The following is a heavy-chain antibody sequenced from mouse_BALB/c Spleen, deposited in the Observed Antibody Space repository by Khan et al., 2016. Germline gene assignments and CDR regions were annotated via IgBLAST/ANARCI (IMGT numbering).Heavy chain of an antibody. CDR2: ISYSGST. Sequence: EVQLQESGPGLVKPSQSMSLTCTVSGYSITSDYVWNWNRQFPGNRLERMGYISYSGSTSYNPYFKSRFSITRDTSKNQFFLQLNSVTSEDTATYYCARSDYGDKEAMDYWGQGTSVTVSS. V-gene: IGHV3-2*02. CDR3: ARSDYGDKEAMDY. J-gene: IGHJ4*01. CDR1: GYSITSDYV. D-gene: IGHD1-1*01.